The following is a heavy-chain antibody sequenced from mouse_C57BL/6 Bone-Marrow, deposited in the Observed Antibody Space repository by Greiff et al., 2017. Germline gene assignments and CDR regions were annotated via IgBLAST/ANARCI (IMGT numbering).Heavy chain of an antibody. Sequence: VQVVESGPGLVAPSQSLSISCTASGFSLTSYGVHWVRQTPGQGLEWLVVIWSDGSTTYYSALKSRRSISKDNSKGHVFLKMNSLQTDDTAMYYCARHGGPGYFDVWGTGTTVTVSS. CDR3: ARHGGPGYFDV. J-gene: IGHJ1*03. V-gene: IGHV2-6-1*01. CDR2: IWSDGST. CDR1: GFSLTSYG.